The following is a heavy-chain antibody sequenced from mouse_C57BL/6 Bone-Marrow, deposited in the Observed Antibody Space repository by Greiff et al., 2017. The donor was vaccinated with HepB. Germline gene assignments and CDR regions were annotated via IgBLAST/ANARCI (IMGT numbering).Heavy chain of an antibody. J-gene: IGHJ3*01. CDR3: VRYSPGFAY. CDR1: GFSFNTYA. CDR2: IRSKSNNYAT. V-gene: IGHV10-1*01. Sequence: EVHVVESGGGLVQPKGSLKLSCAASGFSFNTYAMNWVRQAPGKGLEWVARIRSKSNNYATYYADSVKDRFTISRDDSESMLYLQMNNLKAEDTAMYYDVRYSPGFAYWGQGTLVTVAA.